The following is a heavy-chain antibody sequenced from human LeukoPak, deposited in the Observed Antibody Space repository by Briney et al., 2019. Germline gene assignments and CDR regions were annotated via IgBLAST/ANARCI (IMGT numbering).Heavy chain of an antibody. D-gene: IGHD2/OR15-2a*01. Sequence: SETLSLTCAVYGGSSSGYYWSWIRQPPGKGLEWIGEINHSGSTNQNPSLKSRVTISIDTSKNQFSLKLSSVTAADTAVYYCAKFGNIYFDYWGQGTLVTVSS. V-gene: IGHV4-34*01. J-gene: IGHJ4*02. CDR2: INHSGST. CDR1: GGSSSGYY. CDR3: AKFGNIYFDY.